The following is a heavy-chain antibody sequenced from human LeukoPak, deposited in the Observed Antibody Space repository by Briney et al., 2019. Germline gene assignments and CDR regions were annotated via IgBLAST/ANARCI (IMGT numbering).Heavy chain of an antibody. CDR1: GFTVSSNY. Sequence: GGSLRLSCAASGFTVSSNYMSWVRQAPGKGLEWVAIISYDGSNGYYADSVKGRFTISRDNSKNTLYLQMNSLRAEDTAVYYCAKVSLGYSSGWYDYWGQGTLVTVSS. D-gene: IGHD6-19*01. CDR3: AKVSLGYSSGWYDY. J-gene: IGHJ4*02. CDR2: ISYDGSNG. V-gene: IGHV3-30*18.